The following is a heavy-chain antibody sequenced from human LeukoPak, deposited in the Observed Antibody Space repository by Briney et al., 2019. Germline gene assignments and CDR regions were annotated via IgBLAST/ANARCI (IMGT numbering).Heavy chain of an antibody. CDR1: GFTFSSYV. J-gene: IGHJ4*02. CDR3: ARDTLYSGSYYSVPDY. D-gene: IGHD1-26*01. CDR2: ISSSGGST. V-gene: IGHV3-64*01. Sequence: GGSLRLSCAASGFTFSSYVMHWVRQAPGKGLEYVSAISSSGGSTYYASSVKGRFTISRDNSKNTLYLQMGSLRAEDMAVYYCARDTLYSGSYYSVPDYWGQGTLVTVSS.